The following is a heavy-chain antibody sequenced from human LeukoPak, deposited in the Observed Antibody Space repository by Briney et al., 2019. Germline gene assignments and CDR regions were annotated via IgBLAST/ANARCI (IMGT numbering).Heavy chain of an antibody. D-gene: IGHD2-15*01. CDR2: IDSDGSST. CDR3: ARSGVPTPDY. CDR1: GFTFSSYW. V-gene: IGHV3-74*01. J-gene: IGHJ4*02. Sequence: PGGSLRLSCAASGFTFSSYWMHWVRQAPGKGLVWVSRIDSDGSSTIYADSVKGRFTISRDNAKNTLNLQMNSLRAEDTALYYCARSGVPTPDYWGQGTLVIVSS.